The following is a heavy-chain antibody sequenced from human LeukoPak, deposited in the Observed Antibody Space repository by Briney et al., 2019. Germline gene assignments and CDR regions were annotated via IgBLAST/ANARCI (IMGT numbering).Heavy chain of an antibody. CDR3: ARGATFRGIYYMDV. J-gene: IGHJ6*03. CDR1: GGPISTHY. D-gene: IGHD3-10*01. Sequence: KPSETPSLTCIVSGGPISTHYWSWSRQPPGKGLEWIGYNDYSGSTNYNPSLKSRVTISVDTSKNQFSLKLNSVTAADTAVYYCARGATFRGIYYMDVWGKGTTVTVSS. CDR2: NDYSGST. V-gene: IGHV4-59*11.